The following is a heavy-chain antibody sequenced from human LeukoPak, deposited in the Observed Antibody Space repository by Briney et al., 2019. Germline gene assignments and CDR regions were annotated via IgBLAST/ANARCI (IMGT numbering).Heavy chain of an antibody. Sequence: GESLKISCKGSGYSFTSYWIGWVRQMPGKGLEWMGWINPNSGGTNYAQKFQGRVTMTRDTSISTAYMELSRLRSDDTAVYYCARMGITRTLIWGQGTMVTVSS. D-gene: IGHD1-20*01. CDR1: GYSFTSYW. J-gene: IGHJ3*02. CDR3: ARMGITRTLI. V-gene: IGHV1-2*02. CDR2: INPNSGGT.